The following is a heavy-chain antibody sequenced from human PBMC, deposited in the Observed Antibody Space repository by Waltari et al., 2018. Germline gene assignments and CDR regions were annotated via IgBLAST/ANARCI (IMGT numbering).Heavy chain of an antibody. D-gene: IGHD3-3*01. CDR3: AKTRFAQTSGPIFDY. CDR2: IRYDGSNK. J-gene: IGHJ4*02. V-gene: IGHV3-30*02. CDR1: GFTFSSYG. Sequence: QVQLVESGGGVVQPGGSLRLSCAASGFTFSSYGMHWVRQAPGKGLEGVAFIRYDGSNKYYADSVKGRFTISRDNSKNTLYLQMNSLRAEDTAVYYCAKTRFAQTSGPIFDYWGQGTLVTVSS.